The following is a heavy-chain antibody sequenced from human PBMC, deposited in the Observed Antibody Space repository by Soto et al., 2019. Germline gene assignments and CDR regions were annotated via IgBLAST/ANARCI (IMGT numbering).Heavy chain of an antibody. D-gene: IGHD3-16*02. Sequence: QVQLVESGGGVVQPGRSLRLSCAASGFTFSSYAMHWVRQAPGKGLEWVAVISYDGSNKYYADSVKGRFTISRDNSKNTLYLQMNSLRAEDTAVYYCARNDYVWGSYRYTRAFDILGQGTMVTVSS. CDR3: ARNDYVWGSYRYTRAFDI. J-gene: IGHJ3*02. CDR2: ISYDGSNK. V-gene: IGHV3-30-3*01. CDR1: GFTFSSYA.